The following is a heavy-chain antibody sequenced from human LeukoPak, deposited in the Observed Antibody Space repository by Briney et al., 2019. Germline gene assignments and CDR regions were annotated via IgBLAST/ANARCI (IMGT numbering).Heavy chain of an antibody. CDR3: ARDPYYYYPSHAFDI. CDR1: GGSISSYY. D-gene: IGHD3-10*01. Sequence: SETLSLTCTVSGGSISSYYWSWIRQPAGKGPEWIGRIYTSGSTNYNPSLKSRVTMSVDTSKNQFSLKLSSVTAADTAVYYCARDPYYYYPSHAFDIWGQGTMVTVSS. J-gene: IGHJ3*02. V-gene: IGHV4-4*07. CDR2: IYTSGST.